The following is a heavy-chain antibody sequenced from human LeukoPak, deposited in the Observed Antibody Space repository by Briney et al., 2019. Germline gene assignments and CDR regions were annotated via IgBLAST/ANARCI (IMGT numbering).Heavy chain of an antibody. D-gene: IGHD2-21*02. CDR3: ANAGGDSRPHDY. Sequence: RGSLRLFCAASGITFSSYAMSWGRQAPGKRPEMVSAISGSGGSTSYADAVKGRFTISRDNSKNTLSLQMNSLRAEDTAIYYCANAGGDSRPHDYWGQGTLVTVSS. CDR1: GITFSSYA. J-gene: IGHJ4*02. CDR2: ISGSGGST. V-gene: IGHV3-23*01.